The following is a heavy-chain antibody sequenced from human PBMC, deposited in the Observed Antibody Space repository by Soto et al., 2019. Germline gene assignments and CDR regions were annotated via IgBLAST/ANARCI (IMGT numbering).Heavy chain of an antibody. D-gene: IGHD4-17*01. V-gene: IGHV3-11*01. CDR2: ISSSGSTI. CDR1: GFTFVDYY. J-gene: IGHJ6*02. CDR3: ARYIFYGGLAPAGAYYYYGMDV. Sequence: NRWGSLRLSCAASGFTFVDYYIIWIRHSPLKGLEWVSYISSSGSTIYYADSVKGRFTISRDNAKNSLYLQMNSLRAEDTAVYYCARYIFYGGLAPAGAYYYYGMDVWGQGTTVTVSS.